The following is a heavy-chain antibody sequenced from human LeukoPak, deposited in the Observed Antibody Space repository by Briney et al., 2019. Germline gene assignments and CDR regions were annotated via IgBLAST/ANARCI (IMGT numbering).Heavy chain of an antibody. CDR2: INHSGIT. V-gene: IGHV4-34*01. CDR3: TRGPDYSKTGY. Sequence: SETLSLTCAVYGASFSGQYWRWIREPPGKGVEWIGEINHSGITDYNPSLKSRVTMSIDTSKNHFALKLTSVTAADTAVYYCTRGPDYSKTGYWGQGTLVTVSS. D-gene: IGHD4-11*01. J-gene: IGHJ4*02. CDR1: GASFSGQY.